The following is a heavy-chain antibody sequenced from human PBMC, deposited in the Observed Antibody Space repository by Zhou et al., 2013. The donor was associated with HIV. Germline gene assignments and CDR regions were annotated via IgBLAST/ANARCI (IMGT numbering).Heavy chain of an antibody. CDR1: GYSISELS. J-gene: IGHJ4*02. CDR3: ARCYYDSSGCDF. D-gene: IGHD3-22*01. V-gene: IGHV1-2*02. Sequence: QVQLIQSGAEVRKPGASLKVSCKVSGYSISELSIHWVRQAPGQGLEWMGWINPNSGGTNYAQKFQGRVTITRNTSINTAYMELSSLRSEDTGVYYCARCYYDSSGCDFWGQGTLLTVSS. CDR2: INPNSGGT.